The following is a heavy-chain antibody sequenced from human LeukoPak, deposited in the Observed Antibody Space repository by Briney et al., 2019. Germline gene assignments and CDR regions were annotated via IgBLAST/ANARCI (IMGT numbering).Heavy chain of an antibody. D-gene: IGHD6-19*01. J-gene: IGHJ4*02. V-gene: IGHV3-7*01. CDR3: ARDLAVAGTDSFFDY. Sequence: GGSLRLSCEGSAFIFSGHWMNWVRQTPGKGLEWVASIKEDGSERQYVDSVKGRFTISRDNAKNSLYLQMNSLRAEDTAVYYCARDLAVAGTDSFFDYWGQGTLVTVSS. CDR2: IKEDGSER. CDR1: AFIFSGHW.